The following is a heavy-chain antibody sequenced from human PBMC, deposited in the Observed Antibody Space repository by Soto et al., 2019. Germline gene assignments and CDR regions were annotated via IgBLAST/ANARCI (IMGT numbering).Heavy chain of an antibody. CDR3: ARDTESNRYND. J-gene: IGHJ1*01. D-gene: IGHD1-20*01. CDR2: IRPDNGNI. Sequence: ASVKVSCKTSGYTFSTSGISWVRQAPGQGLEWVGWIRPDNGNIKSAQRLQGRVTLTTDTSASTAYMELRSLTSDDTAMYYCARDTESNRYNDWGQGTLVTVSS. CDR1: GYTFSTSG. V-gene: IGHV1-18*01.